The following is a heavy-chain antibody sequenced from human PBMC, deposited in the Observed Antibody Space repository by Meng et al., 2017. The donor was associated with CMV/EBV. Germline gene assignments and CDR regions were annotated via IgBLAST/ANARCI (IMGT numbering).Heavy chain of an antibody. CDR1: GFTFSSYW. CDR2: IKQDGSEK. D-gene: IGHD5-12*01. Sequence: GGSLRLSCAASGFTFSSYWMSWVRQAPGKGLEWVANIKQDGSEKYYVDSVKGRFTISRDNAKNSLYLQMKSLRAEDTAVYYCARERTYLRGYSGYDFRYFDYWGQGTLVTVSS. J-gene: IGHJ4*02. V-gene: IGHV3-7*01. CDR3: ARERTYLRGYSGYDFRYFDY.